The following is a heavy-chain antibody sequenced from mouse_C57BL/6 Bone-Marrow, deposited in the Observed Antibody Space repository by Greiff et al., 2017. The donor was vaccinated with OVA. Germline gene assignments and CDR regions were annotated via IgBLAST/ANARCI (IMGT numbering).Heavy chain of an antibody. D-gene: IGHD2-12*01. V-gene: IGHV1-5*01. CDR3: TGYYSDDFDC. Sequence: EVQLQQSGTVLARPGASVKMSCKTSGYTFTSYWMHWVKQRPGQGLEWIGAIYPGNSDTSYNQKFKGKAKMTAVTSASTAYMELSSLTNEDSAVYYCTGYYSDDFDCWGQGTTLTVSS. CDR2: IYPGNSDT. CDR1: GYTFTSYW. J-gene: IGHJ2*01.